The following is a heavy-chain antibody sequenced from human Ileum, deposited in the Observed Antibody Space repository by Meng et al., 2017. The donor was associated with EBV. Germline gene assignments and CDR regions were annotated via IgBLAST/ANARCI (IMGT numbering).Heavy chain of an antibody. J-gene: IGHJ4*02. CDR2: ICHSGST. CDR3: ERGTRFGSGRYALDY. D-gene: IGHD3-10*01. V-gene: IGHV4-4*02. Sequence: GLRLLKRTGSVSRILDFSGSRIGNSYWWVCVPQPPDNGLEWIGEICHSGSTNYNPSITSRLTLSVHYSKRHYPLESISVTAAATAVYYCERGTRFGSGRYALDYWGQRTLVTVSS. CDR1: GSRIGNSYW.